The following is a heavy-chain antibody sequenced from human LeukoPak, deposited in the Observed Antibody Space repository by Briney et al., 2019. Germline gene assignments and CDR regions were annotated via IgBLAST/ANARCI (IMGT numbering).Heavy chain of an antibody. D-gene: IGHD3-3*01. V-gene: IGHV1-24*01. J-gene: IGHJ3*02. CDR2: FDPEDGET. CDR1: GYTLTELS. CDR3: ATTSAGYDFWSDAFDI. Sequence: ASVKVSCKVSGYTLTELSMHWVRQAPGKGLEWMGGFDPEDGETIYAQKFQGRVTMTEDTSTDTAYMELSSLISEDTAVYYRATTSAGYDFWSDAFDIWGQGTMVTVSS.